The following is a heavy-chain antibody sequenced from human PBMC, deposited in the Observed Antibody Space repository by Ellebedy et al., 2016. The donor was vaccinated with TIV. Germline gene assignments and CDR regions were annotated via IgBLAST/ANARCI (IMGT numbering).Heavy chain of an antibody. J-gene: IGHJ2*01. CDR1: VGSLSTSYW. Sequence: MPSETLSLTCDVSVGSLSTSYWWSWVRQPPGKGLEWIGNIYRSGATNYNPSLRSRVTLSVDTSKNQFSLKLNSVTAADTAVYYCARQMFYYGSGPYKPSYWYFELWGRGTLVTVSS. V-gene: IGHV4-4*02. D-gene: IGHD3-10*01. CDR2: IYRSGAT. CDR3: ARQMFYYGSGPYKPSYWYFEL.